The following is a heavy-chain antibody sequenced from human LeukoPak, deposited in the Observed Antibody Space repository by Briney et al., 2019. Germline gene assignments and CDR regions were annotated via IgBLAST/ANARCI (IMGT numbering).Heavy chain of an antibody. J-gene: IGHJ4*02. CDR3: ARDPSSVTLYFFDY. D-gene: IGHD4-11*01. CDR1: GYTFIGNY. CDR2: IDANNGDT. V-gene: IGHV1-2*02. Sequence: ASVTISFKASGYTFIGNYIHWLRQAPGQGLEWMGWIDANNGDTKSAQRFQGRVTMSRDTSISTAYMDLSSLSPDDAAVYYCARDPSSVTLYFFDYWGQGTLATVSS.